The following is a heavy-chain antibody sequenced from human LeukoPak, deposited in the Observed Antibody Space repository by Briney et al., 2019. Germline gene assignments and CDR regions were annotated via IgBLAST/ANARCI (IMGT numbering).Heavy chain of an antibody. V-gene: IGHV3-21*01. CDR1: GFTFSSYS. D-gene: IGHD2-2*01. CDR2: ISSSSYI. J-gene: IGHJ3*02. Sequence: GGSLRLSCAASGFTFSSYSMNWVRQAPGKGLEWVSSISSSSYIYYADSVKGRFTISRDNAKNSLYLQMNSLRAEDTAVYYCARDGSTRLGAFDIWGQGTMVTVSS. CDR3: ARDGSTRLGAFDI.